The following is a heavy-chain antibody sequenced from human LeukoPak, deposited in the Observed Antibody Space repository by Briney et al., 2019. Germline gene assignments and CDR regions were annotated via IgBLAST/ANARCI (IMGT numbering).Heavy chain of an antibody. D-gene: IGHD4-17*01. J-gene: IGHJ5*02. CDR3: ARGSWRFDNGDSGFDP. V-gene: IGHV3-30*03. CDR1: GFTFTSYW. CDR2: VSYDGRNK. Sequence: GGSLRLSCVASGFTFTSYWMSWVRQAPGKGLEWVAVVSYDGRNKNYADSVKGRFTISRDNSKNTLYLQMNSLRTEDTAVYYCARGSWRFDNGDSGFDPWGQGTLVTVSS.